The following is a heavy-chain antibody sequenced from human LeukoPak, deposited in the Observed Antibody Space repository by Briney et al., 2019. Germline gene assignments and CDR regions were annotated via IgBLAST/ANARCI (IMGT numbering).Heavy chain of an antibody. CDR2: INHSGST. CDR3: ARGPYSSSSLDY. J-gene: IGHJ4*02. Sequence: PSETLSLTCAVYGGSFSGYYWSWIRQPPGKGLEWIGEINHSGSTNYNPSLKSRVTISVDPSKNQFSLKLSSVTAADTAVYYCARGPYSSSSLDYWGQGTLVTVSS. CDR1: GGSFSGYY. V-gene: IGHV4-34*01. D-gene: IGHD6-6*01.